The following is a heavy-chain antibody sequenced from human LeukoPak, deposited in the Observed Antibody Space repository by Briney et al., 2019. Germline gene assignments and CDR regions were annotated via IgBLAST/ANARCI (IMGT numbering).Heavy chain of an antibody. D-gene: IGHD2-21*02. J-gene: IGHJ4*02. V-gene: IGHV3-66*01. CDR1: GLTVSSNY. CDR3: ARGGGAFCGTDCYRNFDY. CDR2: IYSNGNA. Sequence: GGSLRLSCAPSGLTVSSNYMSWVRQAPGEGLEWVSVIYSNGNAYYADSVKGRFTISRDNSKNTIYLQMNSLRDDDTALYYCARGGGAFCGTDCYRNFDYWGQGALVTVSS.